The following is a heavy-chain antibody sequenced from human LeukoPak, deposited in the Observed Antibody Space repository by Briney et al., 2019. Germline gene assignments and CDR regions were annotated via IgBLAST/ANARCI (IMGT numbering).Heavy chain of an antibody. V-gene: IGHV3-15*01. J-gene: IGHJ4*02. Sequence: GGSLRLSCAASGFTFSNAWMSWVRQVPGKGLEWVGRIKSKTDGGTTDYAAPVKGRFTISRDDSKNTLYLQMNSLKTEDTAVYYCTTSPYGSGSYLDWGQGTLVTVSS. D-gene: IGHD3-10*01. CDR3: TTSPYGSGSYLD. CDR1: GFTFSNAW. CDR2: IKSKTDGGTT.